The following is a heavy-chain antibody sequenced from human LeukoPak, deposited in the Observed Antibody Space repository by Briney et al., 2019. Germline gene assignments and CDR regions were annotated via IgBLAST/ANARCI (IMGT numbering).Heavy chain of an antibody. CDR2: FLYSGTT. Sequence: SETLSLTCSVSNGAVRNYYWTWIRQPPGQGLEWIGNFLYSGTTTYRASLDSRLIISVDNSKNTVSLRLFSVTAADTAVYYCATLVYSGSRYHFDTWGQGTLVTVSS. CDR1: NGAVRNYY. J-gene: IGHJ4*02. D-gene: IGHD1-26*01. CDR3: ATLVYSGSRYHFDT. V-gene: IGHV4-59*02.